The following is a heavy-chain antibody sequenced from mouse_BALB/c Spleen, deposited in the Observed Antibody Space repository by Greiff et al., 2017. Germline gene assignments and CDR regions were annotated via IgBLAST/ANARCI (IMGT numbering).Heavy chain of an antibody. CDR2: IRNKANGYTT. D-gene: IGHD2-4*01. Sequence: EVQGVESGGGLVQPGGSLRLSCATSGFTFTDYYMSWVRQPPGKALEWLGFIRNKANGYTTEYSASVKGRFTISRDNSQSILYLQMNTLRAEDSATYYCARDISIYDDYLFAYWGQGTLVTVSA. V-gene: IGHV7-3*02. CDR1: GFTFTDYY. J-gene: IGHJ3*01. CDR3: ARDISIYDDYLFAY.